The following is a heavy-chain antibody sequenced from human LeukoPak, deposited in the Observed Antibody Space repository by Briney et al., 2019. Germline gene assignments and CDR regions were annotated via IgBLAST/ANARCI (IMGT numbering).Heavy chain of an antibody. CDR1: GGSISGTSYY. J-gene: IGHJ4*02. D-gene: IGHD3-10*01. V-gene: IGHV4-39*01. CDR2: IYYSGST. Sequence: SETLSLTCTVSGGSISGTSYYWGWIRQPPGKGLEWIGSIYYSGSTYYNPSLKSRVTISVDTSKNQFSLKLSSVTAADTAVYYCARHSLLWTEFYYFDYWGQGTLVTVSS. CDR3: ARHSLLWTEFYYFDY.